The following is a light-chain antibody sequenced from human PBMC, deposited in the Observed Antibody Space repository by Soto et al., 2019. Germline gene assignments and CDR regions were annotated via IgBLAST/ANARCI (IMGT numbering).Light chain of an antibody. J-gene: IGLJ2*01. V-gene: IGLV2-8*01. CDR1: SSDVGGYNY. Sequence: QSALTQPASVSGSPGQSITISCTGTSSDVGGYNYVSWYQQHPGKAPKLMIYEVSKRPSGVPDRFSGSKSGNTASLTVSGLQAEDEADYYCISYAGSNNFVVFGGGTKLTVL. CDR2: EVS. CDR3: ISYAGSNNFVV.